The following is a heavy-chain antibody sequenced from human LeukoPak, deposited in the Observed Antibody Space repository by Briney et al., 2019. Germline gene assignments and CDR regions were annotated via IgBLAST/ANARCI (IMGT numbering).Heavy chain of an antibody. D-gene: IGHD5-24*01. CDR1: AISFSSYA. V-gene: IGHV3-23*01. J-gene: IGHJ4*02. CDR2: ISDSGGST. CDR3: GKGSEIGEFDY. Sequence: GGSLRLSCTASAISFSSYAMTWLRQAPGKGLEWVSAISDSGGSTYYADSVKGRFTISRDNSKNTLYLQMNSLRAEDTAVYYCGKGSEIGEFDYWGQGTLVTVSS.